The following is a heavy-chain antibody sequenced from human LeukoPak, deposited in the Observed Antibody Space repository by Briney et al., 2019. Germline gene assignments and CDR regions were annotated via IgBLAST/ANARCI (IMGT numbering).Heavy chain of an antibody. D-gene: IGHD2-8*01. V-gene: IGHV3-7*01. CDR3: ARVMTISDAFDI. J-gene: IGHJ3*02. Sequence: GGSLRLSCAASAFTFSRYWTTWVRQAPGKGLEWVANINEDGSEKYYLDSVRGRFTISRDNAKNSLYLQMNSLRAEDTAVYYCARVMTISDAFDIWGQGTMVTVSS. CDR2: INEDGSEK. CDR1: AFTFSRYW.